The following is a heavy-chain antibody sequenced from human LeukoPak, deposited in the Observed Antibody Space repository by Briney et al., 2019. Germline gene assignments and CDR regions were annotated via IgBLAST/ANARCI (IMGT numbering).Heavy chain of an antibody. Sequence: GGSLRLSCADSGFTFSSFAMTWVRQAPGKGLEWVSSITGSHGRTYTTDSVKGRFTISRDNSQNTLYLQMNSLRAEDTAVYYCTKDPNGDYIGAFDPWGQGTLVTVSS. V-gene: IGHV3-23*01. D-gene: IGHD4-17*01. CDR1: GFTFSSFA. CDR2: ITGSHGRT. J-gene: IGHJ5*02. CDR3: TKDPNGDYIGAFDP.